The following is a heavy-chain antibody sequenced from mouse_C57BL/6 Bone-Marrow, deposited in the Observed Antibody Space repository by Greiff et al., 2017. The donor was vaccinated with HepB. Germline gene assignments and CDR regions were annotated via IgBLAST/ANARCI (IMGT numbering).Heavy chain of an antibody. J-gene: IGHJ4*01. CDR1: GFTFTDYY. CDR2: VYPYNGGT. D-gene: IGHD1-1*01. CDR3: ASTVVATRGYAMDY. Sequence: EVQLQQSGPVLVKPGPSVKISCKASGFTFTDYYMHWVKQSHGKSLEWIGLVYPYNGGTSYNQKFKGKATLTVDTSSSTAYMELNSLTSEDSAVYYWASTVVATRGYAMDYWGQGTSVTVSS. V-gene: IGHV1-36*01.